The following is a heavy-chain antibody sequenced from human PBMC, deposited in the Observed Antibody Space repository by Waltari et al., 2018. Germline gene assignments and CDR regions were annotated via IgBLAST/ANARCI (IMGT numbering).Heavy chain of an antibody. Sequence: QLQLQESGPGLVKPSGTLSLTCTVSGGSISSSSYYWGWIRQPQGKGLEWIGIIYYSGSTSSNPSLKSRFTISVDTSKNQFSLKLSSVTAADTAVYYCARRTSSEDYWGQGTLVTVSS. D-gene: IGHD6-6*01. V-gene: IGHV4-39*01. CDR3: ARRTSSEDY. CDR2: IYYSGST. CDR1: GGSISSSSYY. J-gene: IGHJ4*02.